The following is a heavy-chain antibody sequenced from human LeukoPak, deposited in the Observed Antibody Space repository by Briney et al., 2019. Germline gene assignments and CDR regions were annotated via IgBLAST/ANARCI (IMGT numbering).Heavy chain of an antibody. CDR1: GFTFSSYA. V-gene: IGHV3-23*01. CDR2: ISGSGGST. J-gene: IGHJ4*02. Sequence: QTGGSLRLPCAASGFTFSSYAMSWVRQAPGKGLEWVSEISGSGGSTYYADSVKGRFTISRNNSKNTLYLQMNSLRAEDTAVYYCASSTGDYWGQGTLVTVSS. CDR3: ASSTGDY.